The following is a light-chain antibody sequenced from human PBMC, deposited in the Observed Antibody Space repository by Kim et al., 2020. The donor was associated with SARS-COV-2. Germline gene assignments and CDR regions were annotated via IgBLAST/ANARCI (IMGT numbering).Light chain of an antibody. CDR1: QCISNY. CDR2: AAS. Sequence: ASTGDRVTITCRASQCISNYLAWYQQKPGTAPKLLIYAASTLQSGVPSRFSGSGSGTDFTLTISCLQSEDFATYYCQQYYGYPYTFGQGTKLEI. V-gene: IGKV1-8*01. CDR3: QQYYGYPYT. J-gene: IGKJ2*01.